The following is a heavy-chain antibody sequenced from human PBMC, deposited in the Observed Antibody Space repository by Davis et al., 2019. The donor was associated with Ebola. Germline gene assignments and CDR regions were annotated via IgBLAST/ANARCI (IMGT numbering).Heavy chain of an antibody. CDR1: GGSFSGYY. CDR3: SRGEDGIGPGKY. CDR2: INHSGST. Sequence: MPSETLSLTCAVYGGSFSGYYWSWIRQPPGKGLEWIGEINHSGSTNYNPSLKSRVTILVDASKNQFSLLLTSVTAADMAVYYCSRGEDGIGPGKYWGQGTLVTVSS. J-gene: IGHJ4*02. D-gene: IGHD1-26*01. V-gene: IGHV4-34*01.